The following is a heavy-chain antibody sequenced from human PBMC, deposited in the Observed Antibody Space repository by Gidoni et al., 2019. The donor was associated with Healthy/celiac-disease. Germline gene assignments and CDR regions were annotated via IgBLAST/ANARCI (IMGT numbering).Heavy chain of an antibody. CDR1: GFTFSSYA. V-gene: IGHV3-30-3*01. Sequence: QVQLVESGGGVVQPGRSLRLSCAASGFTFSSYAMHWVRQAPGKGLEWVAVISYDGSNKYYADSVKGRFTISRDNSKNTLYLQMNSLRAEDTAVYYCARDQVVNGESGMDVWGQGTTVTVSS. J-gene: IGHJ6*02. CDR3: ARDQVVNGESGMDV. D-gene: IGHD3-22*01. CDR2: ISYDGSNK.